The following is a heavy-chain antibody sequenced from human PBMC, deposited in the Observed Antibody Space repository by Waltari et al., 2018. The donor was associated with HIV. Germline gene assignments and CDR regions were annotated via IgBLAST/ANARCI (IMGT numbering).Heavy chain of an antibody. V-gene: IGHV1-69*01. CDR3: ARRYYGSSGYTGAFGY. Sequence: QVQLVQSGAEVKKPGSSVKVSCKASGGTFSSYAISWVRQAPGQGLEWMGGIIPILCTAKYAKKFQGRGTITAEESTSTAYLGLGSPRSGDTAVYYCARRYYGSSGYTGAFGYLGQGTLVTVSS. CDR2: IIPILCTA. D-gene: IGHD3-22*01. J-gene: IGHJ4*02. CDR1: GGTFSSYA.